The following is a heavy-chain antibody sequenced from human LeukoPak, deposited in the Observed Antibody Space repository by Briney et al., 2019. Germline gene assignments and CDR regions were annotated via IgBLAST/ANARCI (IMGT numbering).Heavy chain of an antibody. D-gene: IGHD3-3*01. CDR1: GFTFSSYG. CDR2: IGSNK. J-gene: IGHJ4*02. Sequence: GGSLRLSCAASGFTFSSYGMHWVRQAPGKGLEWLAFIGSNKYYADSVKGRFTISRDNSKNTLYLQMNSLRAEDTAVYYCAKTYYDFWSGSGCFDYWGQGTLVTVSS. V-gene: IGHV3-30*02. CDR3: AKTYYDFWSGSGCFDY.